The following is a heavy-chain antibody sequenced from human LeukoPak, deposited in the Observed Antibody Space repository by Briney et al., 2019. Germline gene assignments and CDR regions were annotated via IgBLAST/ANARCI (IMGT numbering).Heavy chain of an antibody. CDR1: GFTFSDYY. J-gene: IGHJ3*02. D-gene: IGHD3-22*01. CDR3: AKSNGYGLIDI. Sequence: GSLRLSCAASGFTFSDYYMSWIRQPAGKGLEWIGRIYTSGSTNYNPSLKSRVTISLDTSRNQFSLKLNSVTAADTAVYYCAKSNGYGLIDIWGQGTMVTVSS. CDR2: IYTSGST. V-gene: IGHV4-4*07.